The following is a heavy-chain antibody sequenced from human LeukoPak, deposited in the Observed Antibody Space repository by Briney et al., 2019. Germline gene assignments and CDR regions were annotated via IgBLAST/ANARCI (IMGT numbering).Heavy chain of an antibody. Sequence: GGSLRLSCAASGFTSSDYYMSWIRQAPGKGLEWVSYISSSSSYTNYADSVKGRFTISRDNAKNSLYLQMNSLRAEDTAVYYCARGVGAKDAFDIWGQGTMVTVSS. J-gene: IGHJ3*02. CDR3: ARGVGAKDAFDI. CDR1: GFTSSDYY. D-gene: IGHD1-26*01. V-gene: IGHV3-11*05. CDR2: ISSSSSYT.